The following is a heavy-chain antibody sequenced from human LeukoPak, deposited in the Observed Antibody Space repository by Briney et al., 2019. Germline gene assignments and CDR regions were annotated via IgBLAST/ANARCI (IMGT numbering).Heavy chain of an antibody. J-gene: IGHJ4*02. V-gene: IGHV3-23*01. CDR2: ISGSGGST. CDR1: GFTFSSYA. CDR3: AKDSSGSYFVDY. Sequence: PGGSLRPSCAASGFTFSSYAMSWVRQAPGKGLEWVSAISGSGGSTYYADSVKGRFTISRDNSKNTLYLQMNSLRAEDTAVYYCAKDSSGSYFVDYWGQGTLVTVSS. D-gene: IGHD1-26*01.